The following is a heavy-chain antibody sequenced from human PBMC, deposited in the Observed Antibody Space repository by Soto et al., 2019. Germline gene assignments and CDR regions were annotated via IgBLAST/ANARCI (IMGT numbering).Heavy chain of an antibody. D-gene: IGHD2-2*02. CDR3: TTEADIDCSSTSCYTGYWYFDL. CDR1: GFTFSNAW. CDR2: IKSKTDGGTT. V-gene: IGHV3-15*01. Sequence: EVQLVESGGGLVKPGGSLRLSCAASGFTFSNAWMSWVRQAPGKGLEWVGRIKSKTDGGTTDYAAPVKGRFTISRDDSKNTLYLQMNSLKTEDTAVYYCTTEADIDCSSTSCYTGYWYFDLWGRGTLVTVSS. J-gene: IGHJ2*01.